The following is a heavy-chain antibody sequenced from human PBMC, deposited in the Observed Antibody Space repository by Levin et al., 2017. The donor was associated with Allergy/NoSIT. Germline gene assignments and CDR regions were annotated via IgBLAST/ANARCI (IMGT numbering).Heavy chain of an antibody. CDR2: IKSKTDGGTI. CDR1: GFSFSNVW. D-gene: IGHD3-22*01. V-gene: IGHV3-15*01. J-gene: IGHJ1*01. CDR3: TTFLHYSDTSQEY. Sequence: GGSLRLSCAASGFSFSNVWMNWVRQAPGKGLEWVGRIKSKTDGGTIDYAAPVKGRFTISRDDSKNTLFLEMNSLKTEATAVYYCTTFLHYSDTSQEYWGQGTRVTVSS.